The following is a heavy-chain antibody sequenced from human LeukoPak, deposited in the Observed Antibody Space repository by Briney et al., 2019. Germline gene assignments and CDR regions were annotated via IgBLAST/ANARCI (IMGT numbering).Heavy chain of an antibody. CDR1: GFTFSTYA. D-gene: IGHD4-17*01. J-gene: IGHJ4*02. V-gene: IGHV3-23*01. CDR3: AKDSRYGDLNHCFDY. Sequence: PGGSLRLSCAASGFTFSTYAMNWVRQAPGKGLEWVSAISGSGGSTFYADSVKGRFTISRDNSKNTLYLQMNGLRVEDTAVYCCAKDSRYGDLNHCFDYWGQGTLVTVSS. CDR2: ISGSGGST.